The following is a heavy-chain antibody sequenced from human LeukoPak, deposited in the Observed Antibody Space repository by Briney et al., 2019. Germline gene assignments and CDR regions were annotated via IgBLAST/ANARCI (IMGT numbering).Heavy chain of an antibody. CDR3: ARDGFDGDTPRI. J-gene: IGHJ3*02. CDR2: ISSSSSYI. Sequence: GGSLRLSCAASGFTFSSYSMNWVRQAPGKGLEWVSSISSSSSYIYYADSVKGRFTISRDNAKNSLYLQMNSLRAEDTAVYYCARDGFDGDTPRIWGQGTMVTVSS. CDR1: GFTFSSYS. V-gene: IGHV3-21*01. D-gene: IGHD2-15*01.